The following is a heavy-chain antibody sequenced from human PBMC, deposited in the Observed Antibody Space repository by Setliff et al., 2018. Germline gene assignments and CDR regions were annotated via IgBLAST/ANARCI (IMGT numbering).Heavy chain of an antibody. CDR3: TRSRGPRVVLAADFDF. V-gene: IGHV1-18*01. Sequence: GASVKVSCKASGGTFSNYAVSWVRQAPGQGLEWMGWISVYNGDTNYPQRLQGRVTMTTDTSTSTAYMELRGLRSDDTAVYFCTRSRGPRVVLAADFDFWGQETLVTVSS. CDR2: ISVYNGDT. CDR1: GGTFSNYA. D-gene: IGHD3-16*01. J-gene: IGHJ4*02.